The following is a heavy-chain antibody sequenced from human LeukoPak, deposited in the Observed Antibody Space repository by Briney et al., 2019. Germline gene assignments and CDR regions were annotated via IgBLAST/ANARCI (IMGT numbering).Heavy chain of an antibody. CDR2: INHSGST. V-gene: IGHV4-34*01. D-gene: IGHD3-9*01. J-gene: IGHJ4*02. CDR3: ARGYRRVRYDILTGPTPDFDY. Sequence: PSETLSLTCAVYGGSFSGYYWSWIRQPPGKGLEWIGEINHSGSTNYNPSLKSRVTISVDTSKNQFSLKLSSVTAADTAVYYCARGYRRVRYDILTGPTPDFDYWGQGTLVTVSS. CDR1: GGSFSGYY.